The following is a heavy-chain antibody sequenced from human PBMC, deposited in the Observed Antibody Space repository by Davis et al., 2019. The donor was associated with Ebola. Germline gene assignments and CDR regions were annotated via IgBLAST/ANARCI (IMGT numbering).Heavy chain of an antibody. CDR3: AKDSSSSSSYYYGMDV. CDR1: GFTVSSNY. Sequence: GESLKISCAASGFTVSSNYMSWVRQAPGKGLEWVSVIYSGGSTYYADSVKGRFTISRDNAKNSLYLQMNSLRAEDTALYYCAKDSSSSSSYYYGMDVWGQGTTVTVSS. J-gene: IGHJ6*02. D-gene: IGHD6-6*01. CDR2: IYSGGST. V-gene: IGHV3-53*05.